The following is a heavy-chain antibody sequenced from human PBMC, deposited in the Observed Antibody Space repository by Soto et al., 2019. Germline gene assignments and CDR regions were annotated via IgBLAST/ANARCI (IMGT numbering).Heavy chain of an antibody. CDR2: IWYDGSNK. J-gene: IGHJ6*03. CDR3: ARVLGYSSAPPHYYYYYMDV. V-gene: IGHV3-33*01. Sequence: GGSLRLSCAASGFTFSSYGMHWVRQAPGKGLEWVAVIWYDGSNKYYADSVKGRFTISRDNSKNTLYLQMNSLRAEDTAVYYCARVLGYSSAPPHYYYYYMDVWGKGTTVTVSS. CDR1: GFTFSSYG. D-gene: IGHD6-19*01.